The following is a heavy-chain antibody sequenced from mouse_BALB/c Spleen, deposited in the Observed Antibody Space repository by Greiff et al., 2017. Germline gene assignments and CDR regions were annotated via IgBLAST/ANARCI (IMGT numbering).Heavy chain of an antibody. V-gene: IGHV5-17*02. D-gene: IGHD1-1*01. J-gene: IGHJ1*01. CDR3: ATKRATTVVATGYWYFDV. Sequence: EVMLVESGGGLVQPGGSRKLSCAASGFTFSSFGMHWVRQAPEKGLEWVAYISSGSSTIYYADTVKGRFTISRDNPKNTLFLQMTSLRSEDTAMYYCATKRATTVVATGYWYFDVWGAGTTVTVSA. CDR1: GFTFSSFG. CDR2: ISSGSSTI.